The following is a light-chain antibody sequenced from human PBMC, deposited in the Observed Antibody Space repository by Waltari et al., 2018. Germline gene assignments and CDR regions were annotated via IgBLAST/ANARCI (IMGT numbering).Light chain of an antibody. V-gene: IGLV3-1*01. CDR1: ILGSKY. CDR2: QDL. J-gene: IGLJ3*02. CDR3: QALGSNRWV. Sequence: SSELTQPPSVSVSPGQTASITCSGDILGSKYASWYQHKPGQSPLLVLYQDLNRPSAIPERFSGSKSGNTATLTISGTQAMDDADYYCQALGSNRWVFGGGTKLTVL.